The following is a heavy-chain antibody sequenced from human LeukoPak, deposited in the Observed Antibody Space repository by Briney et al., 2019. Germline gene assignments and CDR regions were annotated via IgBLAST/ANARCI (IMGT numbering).Heavy chain of an antibody. CDR3: ARDLGLTIFGVVIPDTFDI. V-gene: IGHV4-38-2*02. D-gene: IGHD3-3*01. CDR1: GYSISSGYY. Sequence: SETLSLTCTVSGYSISSGYYWGWIRQPPGKGLEWIGSIYHSGSTYYNPSLKSRVTISVDTSKNQFSLKLSSVTAADTAVYYCARDLGLTIFGVVIPDTFDIWGQGTIVTVSS. J-gene: IGHJ3*02. CDR2: IYHSGST.